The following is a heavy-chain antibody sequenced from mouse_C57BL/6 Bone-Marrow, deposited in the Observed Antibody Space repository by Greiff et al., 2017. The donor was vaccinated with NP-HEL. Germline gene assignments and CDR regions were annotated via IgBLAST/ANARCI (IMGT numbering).Heavy chain of an antibody. J-gene: IGHJ2*01. V-gene: IGHV1-82*01. CDR2: IYPGDGDT. CDR1: GYAFSSSW. CDR3: ARGAAQVLDY. Sequence: QVQLQQSGPELVKPGASVKISCKASGYAFSSSWMNWVKQRPGKGLEWIGRIYPGDGDTNYNGKFKGTATLTADKSSSTAYMQLSRLTSEDSAVYFCARGAAQVLDYGGQGTTLTVSS.